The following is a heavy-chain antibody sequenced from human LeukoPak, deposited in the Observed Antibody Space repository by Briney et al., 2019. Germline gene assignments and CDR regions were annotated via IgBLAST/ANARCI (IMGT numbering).Heavy chain of an antibody. J-gene: IGHJ4*02. CDR2: ISGSGGST. Sequence: GGSLRLSCAASGFTFSSYAMSWVRQAPGKGLEWVSAISGSGGSTYYADSVKGRFTISRDNSKNTLYLQMNSLRAEDTAVYYCAKGVERRTYCSSTSCYPFGYWGQGTLVSVSS. CDR1: GFTFSSYA. V-gene: IGHV3-23*01. D-gene: IGHD2-2*01. CDR3: AKGVERRTYCSSTSCYPFGY.